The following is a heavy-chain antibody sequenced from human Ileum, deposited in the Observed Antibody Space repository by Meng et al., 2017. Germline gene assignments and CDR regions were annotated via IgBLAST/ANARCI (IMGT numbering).Heavy chain of an antibody. J-gene: IGHJ4*02. V-gene: IGHV4-4*02. Sequence: QVLLQEPGLGLLKPSGTLSLTCAVSGGSISTSDWWSWVRQPPGKGLEWIGEIHHSGSTNYNPSLKRRVTISVDKSKNQFSLKLNSVTAADTAVYYCAREWSGSYRHFDYWGQGTLVTVSS. D-gene: IGHD1-26*01. CDR3: AREWSGSYRHFDY. CDR1: GGSISTSDW. CDR2: IHHSGST.